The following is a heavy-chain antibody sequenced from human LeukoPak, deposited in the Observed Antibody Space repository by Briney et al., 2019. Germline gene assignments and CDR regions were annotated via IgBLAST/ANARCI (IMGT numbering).Heavy chain of an antibody. CDR1: GGSISSYY. Sequence: PSETLSPTCTVSGGSISSYYWSWIRQPPGKGLEWIGYIYYSGSTNYNPSLKSRVTISVDTSNNQFSLKLTSVTAADTAVYYCARYSSGSYNQFDYWGQGTLVTVSS. CDR2: IYYSGST. CDR3: ARYSSGSYNQFDY. D-gene: IGHD1-26*01. J-gene: IGHJ4*02. V-gene: IGHV4-59*01.